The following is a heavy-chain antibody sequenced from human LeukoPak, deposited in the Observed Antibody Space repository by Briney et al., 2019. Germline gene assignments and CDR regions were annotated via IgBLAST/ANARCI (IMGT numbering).Heavy chain of an antibody. CDR1: GYTFTGYY. D-gene: IGHD3-10*01. V-gene: IGHV1-69*13. CDR3: ARDILGEFGAFDI. Sequence: SVKVSCKASGYTFTGYYMHWVRQAPGQGLEWMGGIIPIFGTANYAQKFQGRVTITADESTSTAYMELSSLRSEDTAVYYCARDILGEFGAFDIWGQGTMVTVSS. J-gene: IGHJ3*02. CDR2: IIPIFGTA.